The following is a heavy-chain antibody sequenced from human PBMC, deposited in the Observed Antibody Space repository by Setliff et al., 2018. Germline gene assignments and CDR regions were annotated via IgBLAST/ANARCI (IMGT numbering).Heavy chain of an antibody. D-gene: IGHD3-10*01. Sequence: SETLSLTCTVSGGSISTSSYWGWIRQPPGKGLEWIGSIYYSGTTYYNPSLKSRVTISVDTSKNQFSLKLSAVTAADTAVYYCARRGYYYGWGDSNAFDIWGQGTMVTVSS. J-gene: IGHJ3*02. V-gene: IGHV4-39*01. CDR2: IYYSGTT. CDR3: ARRGYYYGWGDSNAFDI. CDR1: GGSISTSSY.